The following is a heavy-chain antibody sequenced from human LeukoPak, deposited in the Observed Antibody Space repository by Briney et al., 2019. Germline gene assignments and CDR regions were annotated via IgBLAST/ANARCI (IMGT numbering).Heavy chain of an antibody. Sequence: GGSLRLSCAASGFTVSSNYMSWVRQAPGKGLEWVSVIYSGGSTYYADSVKGRFTISRDNSKNTLYLQMNSLRAEDTAVYYCAKRGGDYYYGMAVWAKGTTATVS. CDR2: IYSGGST. D-gene: IGHD3-16*01. V-gene: IGHV3-53*01. J-gene: IGHJ6*04. CDR3: AKRGGDYYYGMAV. CDR1: GFTVSSNY.